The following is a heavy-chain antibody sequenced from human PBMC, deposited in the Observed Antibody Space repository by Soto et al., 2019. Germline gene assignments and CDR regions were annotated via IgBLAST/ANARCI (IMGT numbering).Heavy chain of an antibody. V-gene: IGHV1-69*02. CDR3: ERCLGGRMDD. D-gene: IGHD3-16*01. J-gene: IGHJ6*02. CDR2: IIPILGET. CDR1: GTIFSSYT. Sequence: QVQLVQSGAEVKKPGSSVRVSCKASGTIFSSYTIIWLRQAPGQGLEWMGRIIPILGETNSAQKFQGRVTRTADNSTNTAYMELNSVRLEDTAVHYCERCLGGRMDDWGQGTTGTVSS.